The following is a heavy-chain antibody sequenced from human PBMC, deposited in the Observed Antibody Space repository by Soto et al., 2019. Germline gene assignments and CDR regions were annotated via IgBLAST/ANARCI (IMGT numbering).Heavy chain of an antibody. CDR1: GYTFTSYD. J-gene: IGHJ6*02. D-gene: IGHD2-2*01. V-gene: IGHV1-8*01. CDR3: ARGHHLLWNYYYYGMDV. CDR2: MNPNSGNT. Sequence: QVQLVQSGAEVKKPGASVKVSCKASGYTFTSYDINWVRQATGQGLEWMGWMNPNSGNTGYAQKFQGRVTMARNTSISTAYMELSSLRSEDTAVYYWARGHHLLWNYYYYGMDVWGQGTTVTVSS.